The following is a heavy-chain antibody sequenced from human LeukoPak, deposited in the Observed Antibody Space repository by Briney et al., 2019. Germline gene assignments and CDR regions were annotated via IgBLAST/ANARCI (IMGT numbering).Heavy chain of an antibody. D-gene: IGHD3-22*01. V-gene: IGHV1-69*06. CDR3: ARDRAVYYYDSSGYDY. Sequence: GSSVTVSCKASGGTFSSYAISRLPQASGQGPDWMGRVIPIFGTANYAQKFQGRVTITADKSTSTAYMELSSLRSEDTAVYYCARDRAVYYYDSSGYDYWGQGTLVTVSS. CDR2: VIPIFGTA. J-gene: IGHJ4*02. CDR1: GGTFSSYA.